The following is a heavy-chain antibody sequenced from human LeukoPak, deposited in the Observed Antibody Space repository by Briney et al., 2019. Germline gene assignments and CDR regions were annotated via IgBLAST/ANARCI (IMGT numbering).Heavy chain of an antibody. J-gene: IGHJ5*02. V-gene: IGHV1-18*01. D-gene: IGHD2-8*01. CDR2: ISADNGNT. CDR1: GFTFTTYG. Sequence: ASVKVSCKASGFTFTTYGLSWVRHAPGQGLEWMAWISADNGNTHYAQSFQGRLTVTTDTSTSTGYMELRDLRSDDTAIYYCTRFLGNGWFDPWGQGTVVTVS. CDR3: TRFLGNGWFDP.